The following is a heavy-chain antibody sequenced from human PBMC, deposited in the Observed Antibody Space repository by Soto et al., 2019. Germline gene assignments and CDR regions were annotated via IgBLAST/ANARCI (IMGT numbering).Heavy chain of an antibody. CDR2: INPNSGGT. D-gene: IGHD3-22*01. J-gene: IGHJ3*02. CDR3: ARCDTMIVVVTLPNDAFDI. V-gene: IGHV1-2*04. CDR1: GYTFTGYY. Sequence: ASVKVSCKASGYTFTGYYMHWVRQAPGQGLEWMGWINPNSGGTNYAQKYQGWVTMTRDTSISTAYMELSRLRSDDTAVYYCARCDTMIVVVTLPNDAFDIWGQGTMVTVSS.